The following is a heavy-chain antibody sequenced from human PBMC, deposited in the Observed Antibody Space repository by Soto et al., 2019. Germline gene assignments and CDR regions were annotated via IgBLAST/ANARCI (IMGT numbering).Heavy chain of an antibody. CDR3: ARDGDYGDYVSYYYYYMDV. D-gene: IGHD4-17*01. CDR2: IWYDGSNK. CDR1: GFTFSSYG. J-gene: IGHJ6*03. V-gene: IGHV3-33*01. Sequence: QVQLVESGGGVVQPGRSLRLSCEASGFTFSSYGMHWVRQAPGKGLEWVAVIWYDGSNKYYADSVKGRFTISRDNSKNTLYLQMNSLRAEDTAVYYCARDGDYGDYVSYYYYYMDVWGKGTTVTVSS.